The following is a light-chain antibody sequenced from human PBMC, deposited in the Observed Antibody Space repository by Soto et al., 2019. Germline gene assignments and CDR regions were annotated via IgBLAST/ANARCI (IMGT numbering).Light chain of an antibody. J-gene: IGKJ5*01. CDR1: QSLLHSNGYSY. CDR3: MQALQTPRT. V-gene: IGKV2-28*01. CDR2: LDS. Sequence: DIVMTQSPLSLPVTPGEPASISCRSSQSLLHSNGYSYLDWYLQKPGQSPQLLICLDSNRASGVPDRFSGSGSGSDFTLNISRVEAEDVGVYYCMQALQTPRTFGQGTRLVIK.